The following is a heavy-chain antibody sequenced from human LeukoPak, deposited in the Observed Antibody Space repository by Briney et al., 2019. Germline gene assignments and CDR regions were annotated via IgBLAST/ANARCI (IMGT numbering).Heavy chain of an antibody. J-gene: IGHJ4*02. CDR2: ISSSGNII. CDR3: ARDYGGHGEYFDY. Sequence: GGSLRLSCAASGFPFSSYNMNWVRQAPGKGLEWVSYISSSGNIIDYADSVKGRFTISRDNAKNSVYLQTNSLRDEDTAVYHCARDYGGHGEYFDYWGQGTLVTVSS. CDR1: GFPFSSYN. V-gene: IGHV3-48*02. D-gene: IGHD4-23*01.